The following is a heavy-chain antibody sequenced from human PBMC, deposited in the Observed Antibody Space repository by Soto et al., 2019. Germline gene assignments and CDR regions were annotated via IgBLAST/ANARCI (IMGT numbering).Heavy chain of an antibody. CDR3: ARHEGANYYGSGSYYKNWFDP. J-gene: IGHJ5*02. CDR2: IYPGDSDT. CDR1: GYSFTSYW. D-gene: IGHD3-10*01. V-gene: IGHV5-51*01. Sequence: GESLNISCKGSGYSFTSYWIGLVRQMPGKGLEWMGIIYPGDSDTRYSPSFQGQVTISADKSISTAYLQWSSLKASDTAMYYCARHEGANYYGSGSYYKNWFDPWGQGTLVTVSS.